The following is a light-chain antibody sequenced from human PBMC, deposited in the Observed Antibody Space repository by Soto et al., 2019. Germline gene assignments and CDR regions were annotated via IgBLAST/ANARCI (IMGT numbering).Light chain of an antibody. CDR2: WAS. CDR3: QQYYSTPYT. J-gene: IGKJ2*01. CDR1: QSVLYSSNNKNY. V-gene: IGKV4-1*01. Sequence: DIVLTQSPDSLAVSLGERATINCKSSQSVLYSSNNKNYLAWYQQKPGQPPELLIYWASTQESGVPDRFTASGSGTDFTLTISSLQAEDVAVYYCQQYYSTPYTFGQGTKLEIQ.